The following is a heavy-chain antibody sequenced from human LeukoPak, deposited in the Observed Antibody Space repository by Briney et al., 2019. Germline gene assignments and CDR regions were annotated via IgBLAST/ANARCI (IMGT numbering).Heavy chain of an antibody. Sequence: GASVKVSCKTSGYTFTNYGISWVRQAPGQGLEWMGWIGGYNGNPRYAQKVQGRVTMTTDTSTNTAYMEVNSLRSDDTAIYYCARDPSLAVAGIRLFDYWGQGTLVIVSS. CDR2: IGGYNGNP. CDR1: GYTFTNYG. CDR3: ARDPSLAVAGIRLFDY. V-gene: IGHV1-18*01. D-gene: IGHD6-19*01. J-gene: IGHJ4*02.